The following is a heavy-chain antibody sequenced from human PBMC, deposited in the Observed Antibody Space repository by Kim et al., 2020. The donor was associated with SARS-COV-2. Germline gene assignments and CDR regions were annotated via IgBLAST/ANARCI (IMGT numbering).Heavy chain of an antibody. CDR1: GGSISSSSYY. CDR3: ARPSMVRGVNYYYYYGMDV. Sequence: SETLSLTCTVSGGSISSSSYYWGWIRQPPGKGLEWIGSIYYSGSTYYNPSLKSRVTISVDTSKNQFSLKLSSVTAADTALYYCARPSMVRGVNYYYYYGMDVWGQGTTVTVSS. V-gene: IGHV4-39*01. J-gene: IGHJ6*02. D-gene: IGHD3-10*01. CDR2: IYYSGST.